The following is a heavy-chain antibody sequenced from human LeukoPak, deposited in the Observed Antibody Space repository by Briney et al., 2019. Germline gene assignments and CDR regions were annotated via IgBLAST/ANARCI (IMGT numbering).Heavy chain of an antibody. CDR2: INPNSGGT. CDR1: GYTFTGYY. Sequence: GASVKVSCKASGYTFTGYYMHWVRQAPGQGLEWMGWINPNSGGTNYAQKFQGRVTMTGDTSISTAYMELSRLRSDDTAVYYCAGGSYNWNDGGYYFDYWGQGTLVTVSS. J-gene: IGHJ4*02. CDR3: AGGSYNWNDGGYYFDY. V-gene: IGHV1-2*02. D-gene: IGHD1-1*01.